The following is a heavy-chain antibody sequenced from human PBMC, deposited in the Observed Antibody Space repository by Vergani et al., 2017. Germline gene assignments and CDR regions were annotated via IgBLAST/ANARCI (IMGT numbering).Heavy chain of an antibody. CDR1: GFTFTSYG. D-gene: IGHD1-26*01. J-gene: IGHJ4*02. CDR2: ISASGGST. CDR3: SKDRPRDWETPLFLFDY. V-gene: IGHV3-23*01. Sequence: EVQLLESGGGLVQPGESLRLSCTVSGFTFTSYGISWVRQAPGKGLEWVSGISASGGSTYYTDSVKGRFIISRDIAKNTLYLQMSSQRADDSAVSYCSKDRPRDWETPLFLFDYWGQGTLVAVSS.